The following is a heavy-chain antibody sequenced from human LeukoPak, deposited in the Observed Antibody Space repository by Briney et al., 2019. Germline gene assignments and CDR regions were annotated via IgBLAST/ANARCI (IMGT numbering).Heavy chain of an antibody. CDR1: GGSFSGYY. J-gene: IGHJ4*02. CDR3: ARXSXGYXSGWYVFSDY. V-gene: IGHV4-34*01. D-gene: IGHD6-19*01. CDR2: INHSGST. Sequence: SETLSLTCAVYGGSFSGYYWSWIRQPPGKGLEWIGEINHSGSTNYNPSLKSRVTISVDTSKNQFSLKLSSVTAAETAVYYCARXSXGYXSGWYVFSDYWGQGTLVTVSS.